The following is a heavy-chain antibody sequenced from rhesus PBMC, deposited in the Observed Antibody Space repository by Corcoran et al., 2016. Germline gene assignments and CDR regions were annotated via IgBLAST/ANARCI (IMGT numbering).Heavy chain of an antibody. CDR1: GCSISGYA. D-gene: IGHD3-22*01. CDR2: IDSSGST. Sequence: QLQLQESGPGLVKPSETLSLTCAVSGCSISGYAWSGIGQPPGKGLEWVGRIDSSGSTDYNPSLKSRVTISRDTSKNQFSLKLSSVTAADTAVYYCARGVGGVNDAFDFWGQGLRVTVSS. J-gene: IGHJ3*01. CDR3: ARGVGGVNDAFDF. V-gene: IGHV4-160*01.